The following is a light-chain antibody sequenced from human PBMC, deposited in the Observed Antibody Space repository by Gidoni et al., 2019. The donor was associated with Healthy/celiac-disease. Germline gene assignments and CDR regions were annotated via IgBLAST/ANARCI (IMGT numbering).Light chain of an antibody. CDR2: GAS. Sequence: EIVLTQSPGTLSLSPGERATLSCRASQSVSSSYLAWYQQKPGQAPRLLIYGASSRATGIPDRFSGSGSGTDFTLIISSLEPEDFAVYYCQQYGSSPLYAFXPXTKLEIK. CDR3: QQYGSSPLYA. J-gene: IGKJ2*01. V-gene: IGKV3-20*01. CDR1: QSVSSSY.